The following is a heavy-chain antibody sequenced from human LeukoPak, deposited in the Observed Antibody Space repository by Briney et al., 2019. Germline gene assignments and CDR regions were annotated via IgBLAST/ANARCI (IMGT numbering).Heavy chain of an antibody. D-gene: IGHD5-24*01. CDR3: AREERLRY. CDR2: IGGSETTI. J-gene: IGHJ4*02. V-gene: IGHV3-48*01. CDR1: GFTFSDYT. Sequence: PGGSLRLSCADSGFTFSDYTMNWVRQAPGKGLEWVSYIGGSETTIFYADSVKGRFTISRDNAKNALYLQMNSLRAEDTAIYYCAREERLRYWGQGALVIVSS.